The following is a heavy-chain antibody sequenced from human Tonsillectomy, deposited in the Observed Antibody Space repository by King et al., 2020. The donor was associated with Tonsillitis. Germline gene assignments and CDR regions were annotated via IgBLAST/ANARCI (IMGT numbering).Heavy chain of an antibody. CDR1: GFTFSSYW. CDR2: VNSDGTNT. Sequence: VQLVESGGGLVQRGGSLRLSCAASGFTFSSYWTHWVRQVSGKGLVWVSRVNSDGTNTAYAASVKGRFTISRDNAKNTLYLQMNSLRAEDTTVYYCTATTDSSTRMGVWGKGTTVTVSS. V-gene: IGHV3-74*01. D-gene: IGHD6-13*01. CDR3: TATTDSSTRMGV. J-gene: IGHJ6*04.